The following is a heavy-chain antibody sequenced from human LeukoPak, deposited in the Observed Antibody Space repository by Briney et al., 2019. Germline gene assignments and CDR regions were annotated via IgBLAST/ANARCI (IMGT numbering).Heavy chain of an antibody. CDR3: ARARPKYYYDSSGYTTDAFDI. CDR2: IYHSGST. V-gene: IGHV4-30-2*01. CDR1: GGSISSGGCS. J-gene: IGHJ3*02. Sequence: SETLSLTCAVSGGSISSGGCSWSWIRQPPGKGLEWIGYIYHSGSTYYNPSLKSRVTISVDRSKNQFSLKLSSVTAADTAVYYCARARPKYYYDSSGYTTDAFDIWGQGTMVTVSS. D-gene: IGHD3-22*01.